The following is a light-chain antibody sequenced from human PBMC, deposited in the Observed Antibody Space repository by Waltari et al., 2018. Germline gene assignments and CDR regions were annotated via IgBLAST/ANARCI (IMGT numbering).Light chain of an antibody. CDR1: SSDVGAYNL. V-gene: IGLV2-23*01. J-gene: IGLJ2*01. CDR3: CSYAGSYTLV. Sequence: QSALTQPASVSGSPGQSITISCTGTSSDVGAYNLGSCYQQHPGKAPKLMIYEGNERPSGVSDRFSGSKSGNTASLTISGLQAEDEADYYCCSYAGSYTLVFGGGTKLTVL. CDR2: EGN.